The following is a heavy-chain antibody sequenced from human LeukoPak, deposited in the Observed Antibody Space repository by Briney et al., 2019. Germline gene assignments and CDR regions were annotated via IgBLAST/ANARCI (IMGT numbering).Heavy chain of an antibody. CDR1: GVSISSYY. Sequence: PSETLSLTYTVSGVSISSYYWSWLRQPPGKGLEGVGYIYYSGSTNYNPSRKSRVTISVDTSKNQFSLKLSSVTAADTAVYYCARGYGIDAFDIWGQGTMVTVSS. J-gene: IGHJ3*02. D-gene: IGHD5-18*01. V-gene: IGHV4-59*08. CDR2: IYYSGST. CDR3: ARGYGIDAFDI.